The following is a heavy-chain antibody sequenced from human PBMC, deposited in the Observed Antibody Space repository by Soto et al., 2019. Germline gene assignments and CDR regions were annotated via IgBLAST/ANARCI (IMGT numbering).Heavy chain of an antibody. J-gene: IGHJ4*02. V-gene: IGHV3-23*01. CDR3: AKVSLLLVVVVAAIDY. Sequence: PGGALGLPCAAPGFTFCSYAISLVRQAPGNCLEWVSAISGSGGSTYYADSVKGRFTISRDNSKNTLYLQMNSLRAEDTAVYYCAKVSLLLVVVVAAIDYWGQGTLVTVSS. D-gene: IGHD2-15*01. CDR2: ISGSGGST. CDR1: GFTFCSYA.